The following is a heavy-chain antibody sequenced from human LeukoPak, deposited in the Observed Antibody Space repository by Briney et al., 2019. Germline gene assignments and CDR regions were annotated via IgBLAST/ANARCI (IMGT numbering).Heavy chain of an antibody. V-gene: IGHV3-30-3*01. CDR2: ISYDGSNK. CDR1: GFTFSSYA. D-gene: IGHD1-26*01. Sequence: GRSLRLSCAASGFTFSSYAMHWVRQAPGKGLEWVAVISYDGSNKYYADSVKGRFTISRDNSKNTLYLQMNSLRAEDTAVYYCARDPGTIGSYGFYYYGMDVWGQGTTVTVSS. CDR3: ARDPGTIGSYGFYYYGMDV. J-gene: IGHJ6*02.